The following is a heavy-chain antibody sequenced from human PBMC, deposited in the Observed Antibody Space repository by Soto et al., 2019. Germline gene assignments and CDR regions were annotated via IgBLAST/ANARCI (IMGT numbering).Heavy chain of an antibody. D-gene: IGHD3-22*01. J-gene: IGHJ4*02. CDR1: GFTFSRYG. CDR2: IWNDGIRK. V-gene: IGHV3-33*01. CDR3: ARDDDYEANAFDY. Sequence: PGGSLRLSCAASGFTFSRYGMHWVRQAPGKGLEWVALIWNDGIRKVYVDSVKGRFTISRDNYKNTLDLQMNSLRAEDTAVYYCARDDDYEANAFDYWGPGTLVTVSS.